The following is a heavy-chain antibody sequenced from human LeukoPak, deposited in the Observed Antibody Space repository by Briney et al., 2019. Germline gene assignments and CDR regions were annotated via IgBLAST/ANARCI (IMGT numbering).Heavy chain of an antibody. J-gene: IGHJ4*02. CDR2: INYSGST. V-gene: IGHV4-59*01. CDR3: ARYTRSYKSSGYYIFDF. Sequence: SETLSLTCTVSGASIRSYYWNWLRQPPGKGLEWIGYINYSGSTNFYPSPKSRPTITIDTSTHHFSLKLSYVTAADTAVYYCARYTRSYKSSGYYIFDFWGQGTLVTVSS. CDR1: GASIRSYY. D-gene: IGHD3-22*01.